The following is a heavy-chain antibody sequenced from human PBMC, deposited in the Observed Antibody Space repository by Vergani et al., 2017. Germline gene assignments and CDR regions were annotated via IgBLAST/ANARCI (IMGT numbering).Heavy chain of an antibody. CDR2: ISGSGGST. CDR1: GFTFSSYA. D-gene: IGHD2-2*02. Sequence: EVQLVESGGGLVQPGGSLRLSCAASGFTFSSYAMSWVRQAPGKGLEWVSAISGSGGSTYYADSVKGRFTISRDNSKNTLYLQMNSLRAEDTAVYYCAKDPPTVVVPAAIDAFDIWGQGTMVTVSS. CDR3: AKDPPTVVVPAAIDAFDI. J-gene: IGHJ3*02. V-gene: IGHV3-23*04.